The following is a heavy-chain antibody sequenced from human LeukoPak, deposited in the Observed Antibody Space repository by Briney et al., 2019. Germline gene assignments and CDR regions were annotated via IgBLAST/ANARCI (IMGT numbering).Heavy chain of an antibody. CDR1: GGSISSYY. V-gene: IGHV4-59*08. CDR2: IYYSGST. Sequence: TSETLSLTCTVSGGSISSYYWSWIRQPPGKGLEWIGYIYYSGSTNYNPSLKSRVTISVDTSKNQFSLKLSSVTAADTAVYYCAGHLGGQWLPLDYWGQGTLVTVSS. J-gene: IGHJ4*02. D-gene: IGHD6-19*01. CDR3: AGHLGGQWLPLDY.